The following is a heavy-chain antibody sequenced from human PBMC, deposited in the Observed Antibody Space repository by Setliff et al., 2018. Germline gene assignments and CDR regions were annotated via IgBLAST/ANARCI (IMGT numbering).Heavy chain of an antibody. Sequence: GASVKVSCKASGYTSTTNALHWVRQAPGQSLEWMGWITAGNGDTKYSQKFQDRITITRDTSASTFYVELSSLRSEDTALYSCAASVGGAPFYYGLDVWGQGTTVTVSS. J-gene: IGHJ6*02. D-gene: IGHD2-15*01. V-gene: IGHV1-3*01. CDR1: GYTSTTNA. CDR2: ITAGNGDT. CDR3: AASVGGAPFYYGLDV.